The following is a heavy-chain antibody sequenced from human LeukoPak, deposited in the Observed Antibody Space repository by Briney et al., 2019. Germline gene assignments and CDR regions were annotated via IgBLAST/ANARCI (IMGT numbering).Heavy chain of an antibody. D-gene: IGHD6-13*01. V-gene: IGHV3-30-3*01. CDR1: GFTFSSYA. CDR2: ISYDGSNK. J-gene: IGHJ4*02. CDR3: ARGNHRIAAAGLFDY. Sequence: GGSLRLSCAASGFTFSSYAMHWVRQAPGKGLEWVAVISYDGSNKYYADSVKGRFTISRDNSKNTLYLQMNSLRAEDTAVYYCARGNHRIAAAGLFDYWGQGTLVTVSS.